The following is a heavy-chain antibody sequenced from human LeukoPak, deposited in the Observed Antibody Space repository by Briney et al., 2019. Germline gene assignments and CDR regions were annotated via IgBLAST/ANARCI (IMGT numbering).Heavy chain of an antibody. CDR1: GFTFSNYA. V-gene: IGHV3-23*01. D-gene: IGHD6-25*01. J-gene: IGHJ4*02. Sequence: GGSLRLSCAASGFTFSNYAMSWVRQAPGKGLEWVSAISGGGGPTYYADSVNGRFTISRDNSRNTLYLQMNSLRAEDAAVYFCAKNSGYSWQYFFDYWGQGTLVTVSS. CDR3: AKNSGYSWQYFFDY. CDR2: ISGGGGPT.